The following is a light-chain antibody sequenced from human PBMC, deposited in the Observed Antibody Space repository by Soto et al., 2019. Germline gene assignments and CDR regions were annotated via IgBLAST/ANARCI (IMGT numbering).Light chain of an antibody. Sequence: EVIMTQSPATLSVSPGARATLSCRASQYIASNLAWYRQKPGQAPRLLIYRASTRATGIPDRISGSGSGTEFTLTISSLQSEDFAVYYCQQYNNWPPLTFGGGTKVEIK. J-gene: IGKJ4*01. CDR2: RAS. CDR3: QQYNNWPPLT. V-gene: IGKV3-15*01. CDR1: QYIASN.